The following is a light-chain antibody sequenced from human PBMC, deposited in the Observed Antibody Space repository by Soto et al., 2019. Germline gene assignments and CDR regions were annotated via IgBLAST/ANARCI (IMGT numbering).Light chain of an antibody. CDR1: SSDVGSYNR. V-gene: IGLV2-18*02. CDR3: NSYTISETYV. Sequence: QSALTQPPSVSGSPGQSVTISCIGTSSDVGSYNRVSWYQQPPGTAPKLIIYEGYTRPSGVPDRFSASKSGNTASLTISGLQAEDEADYYCNSYTISETYVFGTGTKLTVL. CDR2: EGY. J-gene: IGLJ1*01.